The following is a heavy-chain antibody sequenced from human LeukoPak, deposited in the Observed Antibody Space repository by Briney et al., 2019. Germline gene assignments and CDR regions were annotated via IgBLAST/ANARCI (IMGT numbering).Heavy chain of an antibody. D-gene: IGHD2-2*01. CDR2: ISAYNGNT. CDR1: GCTFTSYG. CDR3: ATALGYCSSTSCYPDY. V-gene: IGHV1-18*01. Sequence: GASVKVSCKASGCTFTSYGISWVRQAPGQGLEWMGWISAYNGNTNYAQKLQGRVTMTTDTSTSTAYMELRSLRSDDTAVYYCATALGYCSSTSCYPDYWGQGTLVTVSS. J-gene: IGHJ4*02.